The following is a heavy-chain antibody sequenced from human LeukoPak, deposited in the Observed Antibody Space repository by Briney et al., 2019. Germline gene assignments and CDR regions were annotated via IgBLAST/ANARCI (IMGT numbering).Heavy chain of an antibody. CDR2: IYHSGST. Sequence: PSETLSLTCTVSGYSISSGYYWGWIRQPPGKGLEWIGSIYHSGSTYYNPSLKSRVTISVDTSKNQFSLKLSSVTAADTAVYYCARAPEMITFGGVIRYNWFDPWGQGTLVTVSS. CDR3: ARAPEMITFGGVIRYNWFDP. J-gene: IGHJ5*02. V-gene: IGHV4-38-2*02. CDR1: GYSISSGYY. D-gene: IGHD3-16*01.